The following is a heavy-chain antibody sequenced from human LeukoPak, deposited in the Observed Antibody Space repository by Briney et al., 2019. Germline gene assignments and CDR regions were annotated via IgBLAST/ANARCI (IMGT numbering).Heavy chain of an antibody. CDR2: IYYSGST. J-gene: IGHJ2*01. Sequence: SETLSLTCTVSGGSISNYYWSWIRQPPGKGLEWIGYIYYSGSTNYNPSLKSRVTISVDTSKNQFSLKLSSVTAADTAVYYCARQIDYGGNSRDWYFDLWGRGTLVTVSS. V-gene: IGHV4-59*08. D-gene: IGHD4-23*01. CDR3: ARQIDYGGNSRDWYFDL. CDR1: GGSISNYY.